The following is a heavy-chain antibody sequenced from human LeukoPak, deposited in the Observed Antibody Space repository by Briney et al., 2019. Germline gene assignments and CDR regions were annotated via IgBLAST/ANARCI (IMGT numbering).Heavy chain of an antibody. V-gene: IGHV1-8*03. CDR2: MNPNLDDT. CDR3: ARAVVGGYYYYYMDV. D-gene: IGHD3-10*01. Sequence: ASVKVSCKASGYTFTNYNINWVRQAPGQGEWMGWMNPNLDDTGYAQKFQGRVTITRNTSISTAYMELSSLRSEDTAVYYCARAVVGGYYYYYMDVWGKGTTLTISS. CDR1: GYTFTNYN. J-gene: IGHJ6*03.